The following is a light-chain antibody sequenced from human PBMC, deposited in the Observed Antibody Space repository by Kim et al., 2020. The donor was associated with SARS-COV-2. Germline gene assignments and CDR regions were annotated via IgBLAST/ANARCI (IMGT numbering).Light chain of an antibody. V-gene: IGLV3-21*04. CDR2: YDR. Sequence: SYVLTQPPSVSVAPGKTASVTCGGNYIGTKSVHWFQQKPGQAPVLVIYYDRDRPSGIPERFSGSNSGNTATLTISRVEAGDEADYYCQVWDSGSDHYVFGPGTKVTVL. J-gene: IGLJ1*01. CDR3: QVWDSGSDHYV. CDR1: YIGTKS.